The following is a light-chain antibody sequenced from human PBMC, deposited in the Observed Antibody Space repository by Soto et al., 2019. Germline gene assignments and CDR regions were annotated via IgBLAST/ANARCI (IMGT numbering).Light chain of an antibody. CDR3: QQYNNWLRT. CDR2: GAS. CDR1: QSVSSN. Sequence: EIVMTQSPATLSVSPGERATLSCRASQSVSSNLAWYQQKPGQAPRLLIYGASTRATGIPARFSGSGSGTEFTLTISSLQSEDFAVYYCQQYNNWLRTFGPGTNVDIK. V-gene: IGKV3-15*01. J-gene: IGKJ3*01.